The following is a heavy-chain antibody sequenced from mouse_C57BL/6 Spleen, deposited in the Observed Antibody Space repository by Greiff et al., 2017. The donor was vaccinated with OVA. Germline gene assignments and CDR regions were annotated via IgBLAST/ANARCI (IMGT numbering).Heavy chain of an antibody. CDR2: IDPSDSET. V-gene: IGHV1-52*01. CDR1: GYTFTSYW. J-gene: IGHJ2*01. Sequence: VQLQQPGAELVRPGSSVKLSCKASGYTFTSYWMHWVKQRPIQGLEWIGNIDPSDSETHYNQKFKDKATLTVDKSSSTAYMQLSSLTSEDSAVYYCARGDYDQYYFDYWGQGTTLTVSS. CDR3: ARGDYDQYYFDY. D-gene: IGHD2-4*01.